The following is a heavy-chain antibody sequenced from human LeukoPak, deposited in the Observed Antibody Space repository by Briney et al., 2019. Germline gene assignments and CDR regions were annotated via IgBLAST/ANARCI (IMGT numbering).Heavy chain of an antibody. V-gene: IGHV3-21*01. Sequence: SGGSLRLSCAASGFTFSSYSMNWVRQAPGKGLEWVSSISSSSSYIYYADSVKGRFTISRDNAKNSLYLQMNSLRAEDTAVYYCARGRNVEMATTSPLGYWGQGTLVTVSS. J-gene: IGHJ4*02. CDR3: ARGRNVEMATTSPLGY. D-gene: IGHD5-24*01. CDR2: ISSSSSYI. CDR1: GFTFSSYS.